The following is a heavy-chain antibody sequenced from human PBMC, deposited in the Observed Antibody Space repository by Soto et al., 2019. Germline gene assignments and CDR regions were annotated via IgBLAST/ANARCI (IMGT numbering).Heavy chain of an antibody. CDR1: GYTFTRYY. J-gene: IGHJ6*02. V-gene: IGHV1-2*04. CDR3: ARSGELLHYYYYYGMDV. Sequence: QVQLVQSGAEVKKPGASVKVSCKASGYTFTRYYMHWVRQAPGQGLEWMGWINPNSGGTNYAQKFQGWVTMTRDASISTAYMELSRLRSDDTAVYYCARSGELLHYYYYYGMDVWGQGTTVTVSS. CDR2: INPNSGGT. D-gene: IGHD3-10*01.